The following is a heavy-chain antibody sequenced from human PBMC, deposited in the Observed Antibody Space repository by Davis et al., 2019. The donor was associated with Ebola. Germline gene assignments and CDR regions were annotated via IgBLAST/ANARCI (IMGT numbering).Heavy chain of an antibody. CDR3: ARDGYYYYDAKHDAFDI. D-gene: IGHD3-22*01. J-gene: IGHJ3*02. Sequence: GESLKISCAASGFTFSSYSMNWVRQAPGKGLEWVSYISSSSSTIYYADSVKGRFTISRDNAKNSLYLQMDSLRAEDTAVYYCARDGYYYYDAKHDAFDIWGQGTMVTVSS. CDR1: GFTFSSYS. V-gene: IGHV3-48*04. CDR2: ISSSSSTI.